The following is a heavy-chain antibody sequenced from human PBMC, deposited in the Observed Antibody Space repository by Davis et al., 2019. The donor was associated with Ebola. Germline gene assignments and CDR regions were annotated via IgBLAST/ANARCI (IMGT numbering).Heavy chain of an antibody. D-gene: IGHD2-8*02. CDR1: GFTYSTYA. J-gene: IGHJ4*01. CDR3: VRHRYCIGDVCSTRASFDY. V-gene: IGHV3-23*01. CDR2: ISGNSDDT. Sequence: PGGSLRLSCGASGFTYSTYAMSWVRQAPGKGLEWVSGISGNSDDTYYADSVKGRFTISRDNSENTLYLQMSSLRDEDTAVYYCVRHRYCIGDVCSTRASFDYWGHGTLVTVSS.